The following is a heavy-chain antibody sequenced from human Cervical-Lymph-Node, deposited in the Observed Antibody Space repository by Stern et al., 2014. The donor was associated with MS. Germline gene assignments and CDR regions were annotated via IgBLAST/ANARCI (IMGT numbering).Heavy chain of an antibody. J-gene: IGHJ6*02. V-gene: IGHV1-2*02. CDR2: IDPDIGST. CDR3: SRERHSMDV. CDR1: GYSFTAYY. Sequence: VQLLESGAEVKKPGASVKVSCKASGYSFTAYYMHWVRQAPGQGLEWIGCIDPDIGSTKSAQTFQGKVTMTRDTSISTFYMELSGLTSDDTAGFYWSRERHSMDVWGQGTTVTVSS.